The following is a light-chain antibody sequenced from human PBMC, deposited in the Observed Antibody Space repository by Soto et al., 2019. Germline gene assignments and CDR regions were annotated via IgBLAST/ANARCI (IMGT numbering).Light chain of an antibody. CDR2: GAS. V-gene: IGKV3-15*01. CDR1: QSVSTN. Sequence: EIGLTQSPATLSVSPGARATPSCRASQSVSTNLAWYQQKPGQAPRLLIYGASTRATGIPARFSGSGSGTDFTLTISSLQSEDFAVYYCQQYTNWPPIPFGQGTRLEIK. CDR3: QQYTNWPPIP. J-gene: IGKJ5*01.